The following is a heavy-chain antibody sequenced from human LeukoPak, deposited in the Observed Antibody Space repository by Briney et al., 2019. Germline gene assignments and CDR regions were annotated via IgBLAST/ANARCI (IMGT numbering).Heavy chain of an antibody. CDR2: INHSGSN. CDR3: ARNSWYPYYFDS. V-gene: IGHV4-34*01. J-gene: IGHJ4*02. Sequence: SETVSLTCAVYGVSFSGYYWSWLRQPPGKGLEWIGEINHSGSNNYNPLLKSRVTISEKTSKNHFFLKLSSVTAADTAVYYCARNSWYPYYFDSWGQGNLVTVSS. D-gene: IGHD6-13*01. CDR1: GVSFSGYY.